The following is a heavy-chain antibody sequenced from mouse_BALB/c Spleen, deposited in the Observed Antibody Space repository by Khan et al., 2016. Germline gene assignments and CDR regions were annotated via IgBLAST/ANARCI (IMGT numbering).Heavy chain of an antibody. V-gene: IGHV1S56*01. D-gene: IGHD4-1*01. CDR1: GYTFTSYY. J-gene: IGHJ3*01. CDR3: ARTGTGAWLAY. CDR2: IYPGNGNT. Sequence: QVRLQQSGPELVKPGASVRISCKATGYTFTSYYIHWVKQRPGQGLEWIGWIYPGNGNTKYNEKFKGRATLTADKSSTTAYMQLSNLTSEDSAVXFCARTGTGAWLAYWGQGTLVTVSA.